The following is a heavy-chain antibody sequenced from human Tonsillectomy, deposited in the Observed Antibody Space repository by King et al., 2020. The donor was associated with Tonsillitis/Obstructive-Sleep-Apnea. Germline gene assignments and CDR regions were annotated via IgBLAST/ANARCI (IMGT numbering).Heavy chain of an antibody. Sequence: VQLVESGGGVVQPGRSLRLSCAASGFTFSSYGMHWVRQAPGKGLVWVAVIWYDGSNKDYADSVKGRFTITRDNAKNTLYLQMNSLRDEDTAVYYCARDEGGYNYFGRYWGQGTLVTVSS. CDR1: GFTFSSYG. V-gene: IGHV3-33*01. CDR2: IWYDGSNK. J-gene: IGHJ4*02. CDR3: ARDEGGYNYFGRY. D-gene: IGHD5-24*01.